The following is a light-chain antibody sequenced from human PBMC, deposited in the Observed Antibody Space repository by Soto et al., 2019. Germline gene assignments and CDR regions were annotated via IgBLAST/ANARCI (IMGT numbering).Light chain of an antibody. Sequence: QSALTQPRSVSGSPGQSVAISCTGTSSDVGGHNDVSWYQQHPGKAPKLVIYDVTKRPSGVPDRFSGSKSGNTASLTISGLQAEDEADYYCCSYAGSSWVFGGGTQRTVL. CDR3: CSYAGSSWV. V-gene: IGLV2-11*01. J-gene: IGLJ3*02. CDR2: DVT. CDR1: SSDVGGHND.